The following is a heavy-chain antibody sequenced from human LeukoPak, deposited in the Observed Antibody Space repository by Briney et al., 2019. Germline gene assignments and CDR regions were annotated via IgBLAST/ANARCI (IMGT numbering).Heavy chain of an antibody. Sequence: PGGSLRLSCAASGFTFSSYAMHWVRQAPGKGLEWVAVISYDGSNKYYADSVKGRFTISRDNSKNTLYLQMNSLRAEDTAVYYCARDGNVDSSFDFWGQGTLVTVSS. CDR1: GFTFSSYA. J-gene: IGHJ4*02. V-gene: IGHV3-30*04. D-gene: IGHD4-23*01. CDR3: ARDGNVDSSFDF. CDR2: ISYDGSNK.